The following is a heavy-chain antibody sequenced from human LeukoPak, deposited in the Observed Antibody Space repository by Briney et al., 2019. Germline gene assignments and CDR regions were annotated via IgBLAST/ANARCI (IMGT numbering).Heavy chain of an antibody. J-gene: IGHJ3*02. D-gene: IGHD5-24*01. Sequence: SETLSLTCTVSGYSISIAYYWGWIRQPPGKGLEWIGSIYHSGNTYYNPSIKSRVSIAVNTTKNQFSQKLSSVPAADTAVYYCARDDRDDYNHDAFDIWGQGTMVTVSS. CDR2: IYHSGNT. CDR1: GYSISIAYY. V-gene: IGHV4-38-2*02. CDR3: ARDDRDDYNHDAFDI.